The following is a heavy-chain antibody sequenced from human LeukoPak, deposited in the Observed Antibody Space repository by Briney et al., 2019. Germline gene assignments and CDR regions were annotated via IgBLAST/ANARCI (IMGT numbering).Heavy chain of an antibody. V-gene: IGHV1-2*02. CDR2: INPNSGGT. J-gene: IGHJ4*02. Sequence: VASVKVPCKASGYTFTGYYMHWVRQAPGQGLEWMGWINPNSGGTNYAQKFQGRVTMTRDTSISTAYMELSRLRSDDTAVYYCARDGDSGYEVFDYWGQGTLVTVSS. CDR1: GYTFTGYY. CDR3: ARDGDSGYEVFDY. D-gene: IGHD5-12*01.